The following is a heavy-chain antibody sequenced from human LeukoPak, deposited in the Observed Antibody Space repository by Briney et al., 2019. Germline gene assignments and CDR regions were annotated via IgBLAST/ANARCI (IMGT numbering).Heavy chain of an antibody. V-gene: IGHV3-23*01. Sequence: GGTLRLSCAASGFTFSSYGMNWVRQAPGKGLEWVSGISGDAGRTYYAAPVKGRFTIHRDNSKNTLYLQMNRLRAEDAAVYYCARDGPNASGWIRDAFYIWGQGTMVTVSS. CDR1: GFTFSSYG. CDR2: ISGDAGRT. J-gene: IGHJ3*02. D-gene: IGHD6-19*01. CDR3: ARDGPNASGWIRDAFYI.